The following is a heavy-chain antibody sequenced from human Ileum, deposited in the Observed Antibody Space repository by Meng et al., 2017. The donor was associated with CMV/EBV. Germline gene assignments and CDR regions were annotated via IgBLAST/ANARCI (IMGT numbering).Heavy chain of an antibody. J-gene: IGHJ4*02. CDR1: GFTFANYE. V-gene: IGHV3-48*03. CDR3: AREEMNCGGDCYVY. Sequence: GESLKISCTASGFTFANYEMNWVRQAPGKGLEWIAYIYTSGSTVHYADSVKGRFTISRDDAKNSLYLQMNSLTDEDTALYYCAREEMNCGGDCYVYWGQGTLVTVSS. CDR2: IYTSGSTV. D-gene: IGHD2-21*01.